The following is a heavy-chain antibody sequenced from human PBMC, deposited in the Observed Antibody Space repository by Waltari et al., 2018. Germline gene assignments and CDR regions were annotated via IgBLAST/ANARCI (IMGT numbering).Heavy chain of an antibody. CDR3: ARDDIVVVTAE. V-gene: IGHV1-69*08. CDR2: IIPILGIA. Sequence: QVQLVQSGAEVKKPGSSVKVSCKASGGTFSSYTISWVRQAPGQGLEWMGMIIPILGIANYAQKFQGRVTITADKSTSTAYMELSSLRSEDTTVYYCARDDIVVVTAEWGQGTLVTVSS. CDR1: GGTFSSYT. D-gene: IGHD2-21*02. J-gene: IGHJ4*02.